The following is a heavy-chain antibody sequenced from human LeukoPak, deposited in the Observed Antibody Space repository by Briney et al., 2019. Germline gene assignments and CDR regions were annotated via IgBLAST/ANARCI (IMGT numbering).Heavy chain of an antibody. V-gene: IGHV3-7*01. CDR3: ARENRDGYNPYNWFDP. CDR2: IKQEGSEK. Sequence: GGSLRLSCAASGFSFGSYWTSWVRQAPGKGLEWVANIKQEGSEKFYVDSVKGRFTISRDNAKNSLYLQMNSLRAEDTGIYYCARENRDGYNPYNWFDPWGQGTLVTVSS. J-gene: IGHJ5*02. D-gene: IGHD5-24*01. CDR1: GFSFGSYW.